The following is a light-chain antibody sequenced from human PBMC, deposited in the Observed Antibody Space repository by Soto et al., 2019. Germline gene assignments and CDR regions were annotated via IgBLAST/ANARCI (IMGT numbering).Light chain of an antibody. CDR1: SGQSSYA. J-gene: IGLJ3*02. Sequence: QPVLTQSPSASASVRASVKRTCTLSSGQSSYAIAWHQQQPEKGPRYLMKLNSDGSHSKGDGIPDRFSGSSSGAERYLTISSLQSEDEADYYCQTWGTGTWVFGGGTKLTVL. CDR2: LNSDGSH. V-gene: IGLV4-69*01. CDR3: QTWGTGTWV.